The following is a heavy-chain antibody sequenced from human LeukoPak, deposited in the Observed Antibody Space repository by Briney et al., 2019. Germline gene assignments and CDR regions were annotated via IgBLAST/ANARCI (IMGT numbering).Heavy chain of an antibody. CDR3: ARDRIAVAGRLWFDP. V-gene: IGHV4-30-2*01. Sequence: SQTLSLTCAVSGGXISSGGYSWSWIRQPPGKGLEWIGYIYHSGSTYYNPSLKSRVTISVDRSKNQFSLKLSSVTAADTAVYYCARDRIAVAGRLWFDPWGQGTLVTVSS. D-gene: IGHD6-19*01. J-gene: IGHJ5*02. CDR1: GGXISSGGYS. CDR2: IYHSGST.